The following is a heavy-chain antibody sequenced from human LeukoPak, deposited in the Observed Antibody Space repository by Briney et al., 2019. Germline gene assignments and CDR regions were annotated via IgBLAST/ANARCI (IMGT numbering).Heavy chain of an antibody. Sequence: SETLSLTCAVSGGSISSGGYSWSWIRQPPGKGLEWIGYIYHSGSTYYNPSLKSRVTISVDRSKNQFSLKLSSVTAADTAVYYCARSPITMVRGVIPNWFDPWGQGTLVTVSS. CDR1: GGSISSGGYS. D-gene: IGHD3-10*01. J-gene: IGHJ5*02. CDR2: IYHSGST. CDR3: ARSPITMVRGVIPNWFDP. V-gene: IGHV4-30-2*01.